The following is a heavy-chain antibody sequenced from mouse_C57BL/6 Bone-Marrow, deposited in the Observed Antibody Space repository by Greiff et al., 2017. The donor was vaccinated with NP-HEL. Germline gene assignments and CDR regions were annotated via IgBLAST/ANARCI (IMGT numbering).Heavy chain of an antibody. Sequence: VKLQQPGAELVMPGASVKLSCKASGYTFTSYWMHWVKQRPGQGLEWIGEIDPSDSYTNYNQTFKGKFTLTVDKSSSTAYLQLSSLTSEDSAVYYCAREVIYYDYDGYYFDYWGQGTTLTVSS. CDR3: AREVIYYDYDGYYFDY. D-gene: IGHD2-4*01. CDR1: GYTFTSYW. J-gene: IGHJ2*01. V-gene: IGHV1-69*01. CDR2: IDPSDSYT.